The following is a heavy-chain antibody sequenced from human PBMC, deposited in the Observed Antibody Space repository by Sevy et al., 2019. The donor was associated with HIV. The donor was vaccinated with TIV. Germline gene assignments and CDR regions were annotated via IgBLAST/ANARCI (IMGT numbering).Heavy chain of an antibody. V-gene: IGHV3-33*01. CDR3: GSLPNNYYNSSGYSGKDAFDI. Sequence: GGSLRLSCAASGFTFSSFGMHWVRQAPGKGLEWVAVIWNDRSNKHYADSVKGRFTISRDNSKNTLYLHMNSLRAEDTAVYYCGSLPNNYYNSSGYSGKDAFDIWGQGTMVTVSS. CDR1: GFTFSSFG. J-gene: IGHJ3*02. D-gene: IGHD3-22*01. CDR2: IWNDRSNK.